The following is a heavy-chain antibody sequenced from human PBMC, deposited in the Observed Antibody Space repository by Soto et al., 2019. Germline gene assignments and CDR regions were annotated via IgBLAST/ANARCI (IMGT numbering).Heavy chain of an antibody. J-gene: IGHJ6*02. D-gene: IGHD2-21*02. V-gene: IGHV3-30*18. CDR3: GKDTLDCSGGDCPLYYSYGMDV. CDR2: ISNDGAKK. Sequence: QVQLVESGGGVVQPGRSLRLSCAASGFTFRSYGMHWVRQAPGKGLEWLAVISNDGAKKYLADSVKGRLTISRDNSRNTLYLQMNSLSAGDTAVYYCGKDTLDCSGGDCPLYYSYGMDVWGQGTTVTVSS. CDR1: GFTFRSYG.